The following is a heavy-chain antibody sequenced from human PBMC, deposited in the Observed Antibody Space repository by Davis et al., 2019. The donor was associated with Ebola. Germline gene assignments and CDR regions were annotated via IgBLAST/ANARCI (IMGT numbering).Heavy chain of an antibody. V-gene: IGHV1-2*02. CDR2: INPNSGGT. CDR1: GYTFTGYY. CDR3: ASSESNYYYYGMDV. Sequence: ASVKVSCKASGYTFTGYYMHWVRQAPGQGLEWMGWINPNSGGTNDAQKFQGRVTMTRDTSISTAYMELSRLRSDDTAVYYCASSESNYYYYGMDVWGQGTTVTVSS. J-gene: IGHJ6*02.